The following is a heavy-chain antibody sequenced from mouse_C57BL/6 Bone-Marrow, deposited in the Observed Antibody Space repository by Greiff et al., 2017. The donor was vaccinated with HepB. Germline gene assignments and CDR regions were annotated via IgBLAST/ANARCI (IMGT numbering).Heavy chain of an antibody. D-gene: IGHD2-4*01. Sequence: VQLVESGAELARPGASVKLSCKASGYTFTSYGISWVKQRTGQGLEWIGEIYPRSGNTYYNEKFKGKATLTADKSSSTAYMDLRSLTSEDSAVYFCARAYYDYGWFAYWGQGTLVTVSA. J-gene: IGHJ3*01. V-gene: IGHV1-81*01. CDR3: ARAYYDYGWFAY. CDR2: IYPRSGNT. CDR1: GYTFTSYG.